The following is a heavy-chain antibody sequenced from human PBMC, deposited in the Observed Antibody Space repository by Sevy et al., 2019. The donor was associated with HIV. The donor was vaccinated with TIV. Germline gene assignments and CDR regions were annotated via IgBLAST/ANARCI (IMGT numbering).Heavy chain of an antibody. CDR3: ARDAAYDFWSGYHVGYFDY. J-gene: IGHJ4*02. V-gene: IGHV1-46*01. Sequence: ASVKVSCKASGYTFTSYYTHWVRQAPGQGLEWMGIINPSGGSTSYAQKFQGRVTMTRDTSTSTVYMELSSLRSEDTAVYYCARDAAYDFWSGYHVGYFDYWGQGTLVTVSS. CDR1: GYTFTSYY. D-gene: IGHD3-3*01. CDR2: INPSGGST.